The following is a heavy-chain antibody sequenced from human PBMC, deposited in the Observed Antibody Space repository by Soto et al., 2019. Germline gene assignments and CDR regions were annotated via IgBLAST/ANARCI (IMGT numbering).Heavy chain of an antibody. CDR3: ARLRITMIVVAKGWYFDL. CDR2: ISAYNGNT. D-gene: IGHD3-22*01. J-gene: IGHJ2*01. CDR1: GYTFTSYG. V-gene: IGHV1-18*01. Sequence: QVQLVQSGAEVKKPGASVKVSCKASGYTFTSYGISWVRQAPGQGLEWMGWISAYNGNTNYAQKLQGRVTMTTDTCPSTXXMELRSLRSDDTAVYYCARLRITMIVVAKGWYFDLWGRGTLVTVSS.